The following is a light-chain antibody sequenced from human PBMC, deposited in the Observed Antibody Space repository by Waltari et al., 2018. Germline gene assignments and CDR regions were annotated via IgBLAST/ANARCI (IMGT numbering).Light chain of an antibody. CDR1: RSNIGNNF. Sequence: QSVLTQPPSVSAAPGQKVTIPCPGSRSNIGNNFVSWYQQFPRTPPKLLLYENDKRPSGVPDRFAGSKSGTSATLDITGLQPGDEADYHCETWDSNLSAAVFGGGTKLTVL. CDR3: ETWDSNLSAAV. V-gene: IGLV1-51*02. CDR2: END. J-gene: IGLJ3*02.